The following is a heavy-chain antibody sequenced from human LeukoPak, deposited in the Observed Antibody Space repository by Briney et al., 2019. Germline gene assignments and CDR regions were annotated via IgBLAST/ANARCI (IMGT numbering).Heavy chain of an antibody. V-gene: IGHV4-4*07. Sequence: PSETPSLTCTVSGGSIGSYYWSWIRQPAGKGLEWIGRIYTSGSTNYNPSLKSRVTMSVDTSKNQFSLKLSSVTAADTAVYYCARDSAAGRNWFDPWGQGTLVTVSS. D-gene: IGHD6-13*01. CDR2: IYTSGST. CDR3: ARDSAAGRNWFDP. J-gene: IGHJ5*02. CDR1: GGSIGSYY.